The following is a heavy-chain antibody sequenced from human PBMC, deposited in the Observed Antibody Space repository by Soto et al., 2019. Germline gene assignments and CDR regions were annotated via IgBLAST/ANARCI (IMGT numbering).Heavy chain of an antibody. D-gene: IGHD5-12*01. J-gene: IGHJ4*02. CDR2: ISAYNGNT. CDR3: ARDKYSGYDCDY. CDR1: GYTFTSYG. Sequence: ASVKVSCRASGYTFTSYGISWVRQAPGQGLEWMGWISAYNGNTNYAQKLQGRVTMTTDTSTSTAYMELRSLRSDDTAVYYCARDKYSGYDCDYWGQGTLVTVSS. V-gene: IGHV1-18*01.